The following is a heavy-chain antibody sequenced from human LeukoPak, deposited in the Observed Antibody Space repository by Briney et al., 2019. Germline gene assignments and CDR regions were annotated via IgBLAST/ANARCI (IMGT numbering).Heavy chain of an antibody. D-gene: IGHD2-15*01. V-gene: IGHV1-58*02. CDR2: IVVGSGNT. CDR1: GFTFTSSA. J-gene: IGHJ2*01. CDR3: AAHGGGSGNWYFDL. Sequence: SVKVSCKASGFTFTSSAMQWVRQARGQRLEWIGWIVVGSGNTNYAQKFQERVTITRDMSTSTAYMELSSLRSEDTAVYYCAAHGGGSGNWYFDLWGRGTLVTVSS.